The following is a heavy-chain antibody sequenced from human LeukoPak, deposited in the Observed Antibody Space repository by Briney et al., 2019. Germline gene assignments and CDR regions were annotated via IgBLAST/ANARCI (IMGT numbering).Heavy chain of an antibody. J-gene: IGHJ4*02. CDR2: IIPILGIA. D-gene: IGHD3-10*01. V-gene: IGHV1-69*04. CDR1: GGTFNSYA. Sequence: SVKVSCKASGGTFNSYAISWVRQAPGQGVEGMGRIIPILGIANYAQKFQGRVTITADKSTSTAYMELSSLRSEDTAVYYCASLAIGGSGSDGNFDYWGQGTLVTVSS. CDR3: ASLAIGGSGSDGNFDY.